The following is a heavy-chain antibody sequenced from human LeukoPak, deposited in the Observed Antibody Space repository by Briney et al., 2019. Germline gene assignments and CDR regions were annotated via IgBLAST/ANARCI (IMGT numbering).Heavy chain of an antibody. J-gene: IGHJ4*02. V-gene: IGHV4-39*01. D-gene: IGHD6-13*01. CDR1: GGSSSSSSYY. CDR3: ARLGPAAAGTRSFDY. CDR2: IYYSGST. Sequence: SETLSLTCTVSGGSSSSSSYYWGWIRQPPGKGLEWIGSIYYSGSTYYNPSLKSRVTISVDTSKNQFSLKLSSVTAADTAVYYCARLGPAAAGTRSFDYWGQGTLVTVSS.